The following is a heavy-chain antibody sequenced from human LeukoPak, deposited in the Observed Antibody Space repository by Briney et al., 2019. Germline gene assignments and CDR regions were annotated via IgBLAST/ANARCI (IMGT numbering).Heavy chain of an antibody. D-gene: IGHD2-2*01. J-gene: IGHJ4*02. Sequence: PGGSLRLSCAASEFTFSNYWMSWFRQAPGKGLEWLANIKRDGNEKYYVDSVKGRFTISRDNDKNTLYLQMNSLRVEDTAVYYCAREHATSSSSDYWGQGTLVTVSS. CDR2: IKRDGNEK. CDR1: EFTFSNYW. CDR3: AREHATSSSSDY. V-gene: IGHV3-7*01.